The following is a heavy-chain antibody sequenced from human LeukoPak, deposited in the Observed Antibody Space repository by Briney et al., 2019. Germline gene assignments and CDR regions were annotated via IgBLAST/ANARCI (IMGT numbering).Heavy chain of an antibody. CDR2: IYYSGST. D-gene: IGHD1-1*01. J-gene: IGHJ4*02. V-gene: IGHV4-61*08. CDR3: ARRGAAGTPAVYFDY. Sequence: SETLSLTCTVSGGSISSGGYYWSWIRQPPGKGLEWIGYIYYSGSTNYNPSLKSRVTISVDTSKNQFSLKLSSVTAADTAVYYCARRGAAGTPAVYFDYWGQGTLVTVSS. CDR1: GGSISSGGYY.